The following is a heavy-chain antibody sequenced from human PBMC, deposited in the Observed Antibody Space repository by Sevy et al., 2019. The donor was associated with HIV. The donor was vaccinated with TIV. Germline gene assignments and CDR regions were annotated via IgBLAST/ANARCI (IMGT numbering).Heavy chain of an antibody. D-gene: IGHD3-22*01. CDR2: FDPEDGDPEDGKT. Sequence: ASVKVSCKVSGYTLAKFSIHWVRQAPGKGLEWMTSFDPEDGDPEDGKTIYAQKFLGRVTMTEDTSTDTAYMELSSLRSDDTAVYYCATTKDCYDSGGYPFDYWGQGTLVTVSS. CDR1: GYTLAKFS. CDR3: ATTKDCYDSGGYPFDY. J-gene: IGHJ4*02. V-gene: IGHV1-24*01.